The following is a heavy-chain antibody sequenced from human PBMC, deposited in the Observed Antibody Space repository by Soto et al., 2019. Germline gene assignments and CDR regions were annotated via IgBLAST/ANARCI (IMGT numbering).Heavy chain of an antibody. CDR2: ISTRSDYI. Sequence: PGGSLRLSCEASGFTFSSYNMNWVRQAPGKGLEWVSPISTRSDYIYYADSLKGRFTVSRDNAKNSLYLQMNSLRAEDTAVYYCAKDQRYDSSGYSDFDYWGQGTLVTVSS. CDR1: GFTFSSYN. D-gene: IGHD3-22*01. J-gene: IGHJ4*02. CDR3: AKDQRYDSSGYSDFDY. V-gene: IGHV3-21*01.